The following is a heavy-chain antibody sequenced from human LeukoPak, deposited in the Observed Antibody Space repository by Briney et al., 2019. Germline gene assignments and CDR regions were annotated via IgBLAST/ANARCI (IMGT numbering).Heavy chain of an antibody. D-gene: IGHD3-9*01. J-gene: IGHJ3*02. V-gene: IGHV1-8*01. CDR3: ATWYYNILTGYKAFDI. CDR1: GYTFTNYD. CDR2: MNPNSGNT. Sequence: ASVKVSCKASGYTFTNYDINWVRQATGQGLEWMGWMNPNSGNTGYVQEFQGRVTMTRNTSISTAYMELSSLSSEDTAVYYCATWYYNILTGYKAFDIWGQGTMVTVSS.